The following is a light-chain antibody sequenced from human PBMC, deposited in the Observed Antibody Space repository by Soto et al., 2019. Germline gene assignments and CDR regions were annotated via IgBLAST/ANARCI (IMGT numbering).Light chain of an antibody. V-gene: IGLV2-14*03. Sequence: QSVLTQPASVSGSPGQSITISCTGTSSDVCGYNHVSWYQHYPSKAPKLIIYDVTNRPSGVSNHFSGSKSGNTASLTISGLQAEDEADYFCSSYTRSTIYVFGTGTKVTVL. CDR1: SSDVCGYNH. CDR3: SSYTRSTIYV. CDR2: DVT. J-gene: IGLJ1*01.